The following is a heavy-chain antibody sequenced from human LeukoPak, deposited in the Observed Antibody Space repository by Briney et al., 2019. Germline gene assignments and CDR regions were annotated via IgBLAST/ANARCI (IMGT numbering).Heavy chain of an antibody. D-gene: IGHD6-13*01. J-gene: IGHJ3*02. CDR3: ARYPGIAAAGGNAFDI. CDR2: IYYSGST. V-gene: IGHV4-39*01. Sequence: SETLSLTCTVSGGSISSSSYYWGWIRQPPGKGLEWIGSIYYSGSTYYNPSLKSRVPISVDTSKNRFSLKLSSVTAADTAVYYCARYPGIAAAGGNAFDIWGQGTMVTVSS. CDR1: GGSISSSSYY.